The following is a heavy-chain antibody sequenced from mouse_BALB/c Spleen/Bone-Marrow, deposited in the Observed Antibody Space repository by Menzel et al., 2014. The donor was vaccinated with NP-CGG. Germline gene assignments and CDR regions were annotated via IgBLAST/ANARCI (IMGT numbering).Heavy chain of an antibody. CDR2: IDPANDNT. Sequence: EVQLQQSGAELVKPGASVKLSCAASGFNIKDTYIHWVKQRPEQGLEWIGRIDPANDNTKYDPNFQGKATITADTSSNTAYLQLIGLTYEDTAVYYCARSGGHCGGAGYAYWGQGPQITVSA. CDR3: ARSGGHCGGAGYAY. CDR1: GFNIKDTY. J-gene: IGHJ3*01. D-gene: IGHD3-3*01. V-gene: IGHV14-3*02.